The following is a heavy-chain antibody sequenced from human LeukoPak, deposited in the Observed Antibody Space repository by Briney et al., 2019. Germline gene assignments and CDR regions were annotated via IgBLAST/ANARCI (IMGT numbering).Heavy chain of an antibody. Sequence: SETLSLTCTVSGGSLSSGNYQWGWIRQPPGKGLEWIALISHSGTTYYNPSLKSRVTMSVDTSKNQFSLKLNSVTAADTAVYYCLRDQDCSGGDCQVCWGQGTLVSVSS. CDR2: ISHSGTT. CDR1: GGSLSSGNYQ. D-gene: IGHD2-15*01. J-gene: IGHJ4*02. CDR3: LRDQDCSGGDCQVC. V-gene: IGHV4-39*02.